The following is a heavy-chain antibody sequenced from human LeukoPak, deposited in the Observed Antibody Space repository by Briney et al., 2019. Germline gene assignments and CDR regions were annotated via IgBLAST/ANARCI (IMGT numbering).Heavy chain of an antibody. D-gene: IGHD2-15*01. CDR3: ARGGGAFDI. Sequence: PGGSLRLSCAASGFTFSAYTINWVRQAPGKGLEWVSSISSSSGYRYYADSVKGRFTISRDNAKNSLSLQMNSLRAEDTAVYYCARGGGAFDIWGQGTMVTVSS. J-gene: IGHJ3*02. CDR1: GFTFSAYT. V-gene: IGHV3-21*01. CDR2: ISSSSGYR.